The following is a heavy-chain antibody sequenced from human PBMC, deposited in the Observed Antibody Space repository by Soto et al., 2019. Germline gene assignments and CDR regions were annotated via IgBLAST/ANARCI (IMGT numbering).Heavy chain of an antibody. D-gene: IGHD3-10*01. V-gene: IGHV4-4*07. CDR1: GYSKTSSYF. CDR2: SHTSGST. J-gene: IGHJ3*02. Sequence: LAGSLSISCTVSGYSKTSSYFWSWLLESAGKGLEWIAFSHTSGSTNYNPSLKSRVTMSVDTSKNQCSLKLSSVTAADTAVYYCARGGTMVRGVIMNAFDIWGQGTMVTGS. CDR3: ARGGTMVRGVIMNAFDI.